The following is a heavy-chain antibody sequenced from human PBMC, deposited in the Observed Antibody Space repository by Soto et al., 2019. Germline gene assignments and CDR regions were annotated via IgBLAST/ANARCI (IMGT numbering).Heavy chain of an antibody. CDR3: ARGVYDSSGYYTARAY. V-gene: IGHV4-4*02. CDR2: IYHSGST. J-gene: IGHJ4*02. Sequence: QVQLQESGPGLVKPSGTLSLTCAVSGGSISSSNWWSWVRQPPGKGLEWIGEIYHSGSTNYNPSLKRRVTISVDKSKNQFSLKLSSVTAADTAVYYCARGVYDSSGYYTARAYWGQGTLVTVSS. CDR1: GGSISSSNW. D-gene: IGHD3-22*01.